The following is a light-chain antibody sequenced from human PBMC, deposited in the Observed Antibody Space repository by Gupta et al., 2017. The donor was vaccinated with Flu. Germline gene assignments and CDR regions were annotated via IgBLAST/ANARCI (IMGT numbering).Light chain of an antibody. CDR2: GVT. Sequence: SAPTQPRPVAGSPGPSVTFSCTGTSNDVGGYTRVSWNEQRPGKAPKLILYGVTERPSGVPARFSGSKSGNTASLTISGLQADDEADYYCSSHAGRDTWVFGTGTTVTVL. CDR3: SSHAGRDTWV. J-gene: IGLJ1*01. V-gene: IGLV2-11*01. CDR1: SNDVGGYTR.